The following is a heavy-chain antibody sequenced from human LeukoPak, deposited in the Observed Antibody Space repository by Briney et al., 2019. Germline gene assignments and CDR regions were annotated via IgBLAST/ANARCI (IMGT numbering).Heavy chain of an antibody. V-gene: IGHV4-61*01. CDR3: ARENPGWELSHLFDY. D-gene: IGHD1-26*01. CDR1: GGSVSSGSYY. J-gene: IGHJ4*02. CDR2: IYYSGSI. Sequence: SETLSLTCTVSGGSVSSGSYYWSWIRQPPGKGLEWIGYIYYSGSINYNPSLKSRVTISVDTSKNQFSLKLSSVTAADTAVYYCARENPGWELSHLFDYWGQGTLVTVSS.